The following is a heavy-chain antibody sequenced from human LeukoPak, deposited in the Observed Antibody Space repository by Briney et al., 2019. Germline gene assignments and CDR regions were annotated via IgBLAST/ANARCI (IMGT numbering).Heavy chain of an antibody. CDR3: AKDSIAVAEYYFDY. V-gene: IGHV3-9*01. D-gene: IGHD6-19*01. J-gene: IGHJ4*02. CDR1: GFTFDDYA. CDR2: ISWNSGSI. Sequence: GGSLRLSCAASGFTFDDYAMHWVRQAPGKGLEWVSGISWNSGSIGYADSVKGRFTISRDNAKNSLYLQMNSLRAEDTALYYCAKDSIAVAEYYFDYWGQGTLVTVSS.